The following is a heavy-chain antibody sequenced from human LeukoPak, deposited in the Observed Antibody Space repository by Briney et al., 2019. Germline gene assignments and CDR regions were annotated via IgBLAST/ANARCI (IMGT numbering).Heavy chain of an antibody. CDR2: IDGDDDR. CDR3: ARIRYSSGWYAFDI. J-gene: IGHJ3*02. D-gene: IGHD6-19*01. V-gene: IGHV2-70*01. CDR1: GFSLTTSGMC. Sequence: SGPALVNPTQTLTLACDFSGFSLTTSGMCVSWIRQPPGKALEWLAVIDGDDDRYYSPSLETRLTISKDTSKNQVVLTMTNMDPVDTATYYCARIRYSSGWYAFDIWGQGTMVTVSS.